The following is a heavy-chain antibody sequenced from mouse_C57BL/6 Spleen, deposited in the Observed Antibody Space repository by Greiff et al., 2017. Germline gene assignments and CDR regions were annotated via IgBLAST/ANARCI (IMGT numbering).Heavy chain of an antibody. CDR2: IDPSDSYT. CDR3: ARRGTGWAMDY. CDR1: GYTFTSYW. Sequence: VQLQQPGAELVKPGASVKLSCKASGYTFTSYWMQWVKQRPGPGLEWIGEIDPSDSYTNYNQKFKGKATLTVDTSSSTAYMQLSSLTSEDSAVYYCARRGTGWAMDYWGQGTSVTVSS. J-gene: IGHJ4*01. V-gene: IGHV1-50*01. D-gene: IGHD4-1*01.